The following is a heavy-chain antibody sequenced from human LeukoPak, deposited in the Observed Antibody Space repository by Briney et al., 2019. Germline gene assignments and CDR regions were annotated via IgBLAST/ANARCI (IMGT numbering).Heavy chain of an antibody. Sequence: PGGSLRLSCAASGFTFSSYAMSWVRQASRKGLEWVGRIRSKANSYATAYAASVKGRFTISRDDSKNTAYLQMNSLKTEDTAVYYCTRLFRPWGQGTLVTVSS. CDR1: GFTFSSYA. V-gene: IGHV3-73*01. J-gene: IGHJ5*02. CDR3: TRLFRP. CDR2: IRSKANSYAT. D-gene: IGHD2-21*01.